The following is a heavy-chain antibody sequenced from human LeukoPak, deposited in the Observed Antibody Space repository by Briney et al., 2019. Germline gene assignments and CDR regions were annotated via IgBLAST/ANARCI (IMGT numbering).Heavy chain of an antibody. Sequence: PGGSLRLSCAASGFTFSTYPMNWVRQAPGKGLEWISHIRDSGTTDYADSVKGRFTISRDNSKNTLYLQMNSLRAEDTAVYYCAKPGAFGGVTPYYFDYWGQGTLVTVSS. CDR1: GFTFSTYP. D-gene: IGHD3-10*01. J-gene: IGHJ4*02. CDR2: IRDSGTT. V-gene: IGHV3-23*01. CDR3: AKPGAFGGVTPYYFDY.